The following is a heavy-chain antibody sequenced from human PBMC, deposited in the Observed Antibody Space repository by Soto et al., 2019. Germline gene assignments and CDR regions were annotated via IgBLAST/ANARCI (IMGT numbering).Heavy chain of an antibody. Sequence: GGSLRLSCAASGFTFSSYAMSWVRQAPGKGLEWVSAISGSGGSTYYADSVKGRFTISRDNSKNTLYLQMNSLRAEDTAVYYCAKVLWGIVAREPHFDYWGQGTLVTVSS. CDR3: AKVLWGIVAREPHFDY. D-gene: IGHD6-6*01. J-gene: IGHJ4*02. CDR1: GFTFSSYA. CDR2: ISGSGGST. V-gene: IGHV3-23*01.